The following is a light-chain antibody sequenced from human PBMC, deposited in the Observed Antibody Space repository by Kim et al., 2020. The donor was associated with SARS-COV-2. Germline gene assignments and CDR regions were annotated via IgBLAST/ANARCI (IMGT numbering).Light chain of an antibody. CDR2: GAS. V-gene: IGKV3-20*01. CDR3: QHYGTSLYT. CDR1: QSVSTNY. J-gene: IGKJ2*01. Sequence: PGERATLSCRASQSVSTNYLAWYQQKPGQAPRLLIFGASSRATGIPDRFIGSGSGTDFTLTISRLEPEDFAVYYCQHYGTSLYTFGQGTKLEIK.